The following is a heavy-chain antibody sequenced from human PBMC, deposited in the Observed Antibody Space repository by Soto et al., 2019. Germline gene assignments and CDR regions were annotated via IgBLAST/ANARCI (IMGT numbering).Heavy chain of an antibody. CDR3: ATTVSSYFGTDY. V-gene: IGHV3-30*03. CDR1: GFTFSSYG. Sequence: GGSLRLSCAASGFTFSSYGMHWVRQAPGKGLEWVAVISYDGSNKYYADSVKGRFTISRDNSKNTLYLQMNSLRAEDTAVYYCATTVSSYFGTDYWGQGTLVTVS. CDR2: ISYDGSNK. D-gene: IGHD6-6*01. J-gene: IGHJ4*02.